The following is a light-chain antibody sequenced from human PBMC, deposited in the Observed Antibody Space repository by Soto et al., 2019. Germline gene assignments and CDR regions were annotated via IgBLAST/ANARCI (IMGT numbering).Light chain of an antibody. CDR3: QQRSNWPPWT. V-gene: IGKV3-11*01. CDR2: DAS. J-gene: IGKJ1*01. Sequence: EIVLTQSPATLSLSPGERATLSCRASQSVSSYLAWYQQKPGQAPRLLIYDASNRATGIPARFSGSGSGTDFTLTISSLEPEDFEVYYCQQRSNWPPWTFGKGTKVEIK. CDR1: QSVSSY.